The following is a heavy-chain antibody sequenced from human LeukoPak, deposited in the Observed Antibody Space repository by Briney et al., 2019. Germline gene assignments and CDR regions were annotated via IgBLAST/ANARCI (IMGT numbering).Heavy chain of an antibody. CDR3: AKAVGALGY. CDR2: INPNSGGT. D-gene: IGHD1-26*01. J-gene: IGHJ4*02. V-gene: IGHV1-2*02. CDR1: GYTFTGYY. Sequence: ASVKVSCKASGYTFTGYYIHWVRQAPGQGLEWMGWINPNSGGTNYAQKFQGRVTMTRDTSIRTAYMELSRLRSDDTAVYYCAKAVGALGYWGQGTLVTVSS.